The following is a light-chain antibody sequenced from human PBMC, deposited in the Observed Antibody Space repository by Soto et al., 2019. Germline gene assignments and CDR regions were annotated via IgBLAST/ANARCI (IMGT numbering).Light chain of an antibody. CDR3: QQDGSSPIT. J-gene: IGKJ3*01. Sequence: EIVLTQSPGTLSLSPGERATLSCRASQSISSSYLAWYQQKPGQAPRLLIYGASNMATGIPDRFSGSGSGTDFTLTISSLGPEEFAVYYCQQDGSSPITFGPGTKVEIK. V-gene: IGKV3-20*01. CDR1: QSISSSY. CDR2: GAS.